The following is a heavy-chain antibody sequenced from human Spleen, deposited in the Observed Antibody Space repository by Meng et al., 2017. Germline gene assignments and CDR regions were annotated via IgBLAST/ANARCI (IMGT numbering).Heavy chain of an antibody. J-gene: IGHJ4*02. D-gene: IGHD3-22*01. V-gene: IGHV3-48*03. CDR1: GFTFSSYE. Sequence: GESLKISCAASGFTFSSYEMNWVRQAPGKGLEWVSYISSSGSTIYYADSVKGRFTISRDNAKNSLYLQMNSLRAEDTALYYCAKDYSPVITMIADYWGQGTLVTVSS. CDR2: ISSSGSTI. CDR3: AKDYSPVITMIADY.